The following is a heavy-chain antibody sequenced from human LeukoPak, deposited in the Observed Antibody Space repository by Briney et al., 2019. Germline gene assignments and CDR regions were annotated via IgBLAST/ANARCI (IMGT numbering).Heavy chain of an antibody. CDR3: ATAAIVFDY. J-gene: IGHJ4*02. CDR2: GSHEEGKS. D-gene: IGHD5-12*01. Sequence: AAVSVSCMVSGCALSKISIDWVRQAPGKGGEGMGSGSHEEGKSNHEQTFQGRFNITVDRATDTAYMERRSLIAEETAGYYGATAAIVFDYWGQGPLVTASS. V-gene: IGHV1-24*01. CDR1: GCALSKIS.